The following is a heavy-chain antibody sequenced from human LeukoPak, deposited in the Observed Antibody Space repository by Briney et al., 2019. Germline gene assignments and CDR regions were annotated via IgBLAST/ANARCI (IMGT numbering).Heavy chain of an antibody. CDR2: IYYSGST. D-gene: IGHD3-3*01. CDR1: GGSISSYY. Sequence: SETLSLTCTVSGGSISSYYWSWIRQPLGKGLEWIGYIYYSGSTNYNPSLKSRVTISVDTSKNQFSLKLSSVTAADTAVYYCASYGEPGYDFWSGYYYGAFDIWGQGTMVTVSS. J-gene: IGHJ3*02. V-gene: IGHV4-59*01. CDR3: ASYGEPGYDFWSGYYYGAFDI.